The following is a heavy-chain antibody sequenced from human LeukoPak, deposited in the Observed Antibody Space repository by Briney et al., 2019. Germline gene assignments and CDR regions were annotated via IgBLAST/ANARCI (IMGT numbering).Heavy chain of an antibody. CDR3: ASSIVVGRRGLHAYFDY. D-gene: IGHD2-2*01. CDR2: IYHSGST. Sequence: SETLSLTCTVSGGSISSGGYYWSWIRQPPGKGLEWIGYIYHSGSTYYNPSLKSRVTISVDRSKNQFSLKLSSVTAADTAVYYCASSIVVGRRGLHAYFDYWGQGTLVTVSS. J-gene: IGHJ4*02. CDR1: GGSISSGGYY. V-gene: IGHV4-30-2*01.